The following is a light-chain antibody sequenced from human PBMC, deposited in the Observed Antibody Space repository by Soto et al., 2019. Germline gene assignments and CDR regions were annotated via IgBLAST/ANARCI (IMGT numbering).Light chain of an antibody. J-gene: IGKJ1*01. CDR2: GAS. Sequence: EIVLTQSPGTLSLSPGERATLSCRASQSVSSYLAWYQQKPGQAPRLLMYGASSRATGIPDRFSGSGSGTDFTLTISRLEPEDFAVYYCHHYCDTPRTFGQGTKVESK. V-gene: IGKV3-20*01. CDR3: HHYCDTPRT. CDR1: QSVSSY.